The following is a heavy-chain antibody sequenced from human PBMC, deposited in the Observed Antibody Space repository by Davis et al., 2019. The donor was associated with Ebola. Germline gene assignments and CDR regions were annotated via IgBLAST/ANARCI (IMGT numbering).Heavy chain of an antibody. CDR2: TGTTAGTT. Sequence: GGSLRLSCAASGFSFSTSGFHWVRQVPGKGLEYVSGTGTTAGTTYYAESVKGRFTISRDNSKNTLYLQMRSLRTEDTAVYYCVKDRFTVVVVHGGFAYWGQGALVTVSS. V-gene: IGHV3-64D*06. D-gene: IGHD2-15*01. J-gene: IGHJ4*02. CDR3: VKDRFTVVVVHGGFAY. CDR1: GFSFSTSG.